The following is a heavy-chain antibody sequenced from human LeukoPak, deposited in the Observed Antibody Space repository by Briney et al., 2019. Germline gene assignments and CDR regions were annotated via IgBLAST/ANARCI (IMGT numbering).Heavy chain of an antibody. D-gene: IGHD1-14*01. CDR2: IKQDGSEK. V-gene: IGHV3-7*01. CDR3: ARDNHPFDY. CDR1: GFTFSSCW. J-gene: IGHJ4*02. Sequence: GSLRLSCAASGFTFSSCWMSWVRQAPGKGLEWVANIKQDGSEKYYVDSVKGRFTISRDNAKNSLYLQMNSLRAEDTAVYYCARDNHPFDYWGQGTLVTVSS.